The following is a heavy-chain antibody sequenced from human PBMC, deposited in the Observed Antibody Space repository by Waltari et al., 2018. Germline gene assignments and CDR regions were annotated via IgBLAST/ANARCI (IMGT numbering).Heavy chain of an antibody. CDR3: ARDKSGWLQQFDY. Sequence: EVQLVESGGGLVQPGGSLRLSCAASGFTFSSYSMNWVRQAPGKGLEWVSYISSSSSTIYYADSVKGRFTISRDNAKNSLYLQMNSLRAEDTAVYYCARDKSGWLQQFDYWGQGTLVTVSS. CDR2: ISSSSSTI. CDR1: GFTFSSYS. D-gene: IGHD5-12*01. J-gene: IGHJ4*02. V-gene: IGHV3-48*01.